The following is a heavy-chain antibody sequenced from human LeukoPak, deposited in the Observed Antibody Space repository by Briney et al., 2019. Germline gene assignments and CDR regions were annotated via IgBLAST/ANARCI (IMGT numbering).Heavy chain of an antibody. J-gene: IGHJ4*02. V-gene: IGHV1-2*02. CDR3: ARGPFRTTGTEVDY. CDR2: INPNSGDT. Sequence: GASVTVSCKASGYSFTGYSMHWVRQAPGQGLEWMGWINPNSGDTNYAQNFQGRVTMTRDTSISTAYMGLSSLRSDDTAVYYCARGPFRTTGTEVDYWGQGTLVTVSS. D-gene: IGHD1-1*01. CDR1: GYSFTGYS.